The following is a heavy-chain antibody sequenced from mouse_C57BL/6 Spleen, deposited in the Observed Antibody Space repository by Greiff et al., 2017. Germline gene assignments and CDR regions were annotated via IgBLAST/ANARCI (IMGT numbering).Heavy chain of an antibody. J-gene: IGHJ3*01. Sequence: VQLQQSGPELVKPGASVKISCKASGYTFTDYYMNWVKQSHGKSLEWIGDINPNHGGTSYNQKFKGKATLTVDTSSRTAYMELRSLTSEDSAVYYCARGELGAYWGQGTLVTVSA. D-gene: IGHD4-1*01. V-gene: IGHV1-26*01. CDR2: INPNHGGT. CDR1: GYTFTDYY. CDR3: ARGELGAY.